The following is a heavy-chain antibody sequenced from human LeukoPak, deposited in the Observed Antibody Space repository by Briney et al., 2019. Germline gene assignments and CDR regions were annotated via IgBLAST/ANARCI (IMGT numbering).Heavy chain of an antibody. V-gene: IGHV3-21*01. CDR1: GFTFSTYS. Sequence: PGGSLRLSCAASGFTFSTYSMNWLRLAPGKGLEWVSSISPDSNYKYYVDSVKGRFTISRDNAKSSLYLQMNSLRAEDTAVYYCAREVYGNWFDLWGQGTLVTVSS. CDR3: AREVYGNWFDL. J-gene: IGHJ5*02. CDR2: ISPDSNYK. D-gene: IGHD3-16*01.